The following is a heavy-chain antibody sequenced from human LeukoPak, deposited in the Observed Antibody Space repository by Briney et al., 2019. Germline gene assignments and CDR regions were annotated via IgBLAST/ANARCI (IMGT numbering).Heavy chain of an antibody. Sequence: SETLSLTCTVSGASVHSFFWRWLRQPAGKPLECLGRTYASGTSNYNPSLKGRVAMSLDTSKNQFSLSLTSVTAADTALYYCARSFGYYFDSWGQGTPVIVSS. D-gene: IGHD3-3*01. J-gene: IGHJ5*01. CDR3: ARSFGYYFDS. V-gene: IGHV4-4*07. CDR2: TYASGTS. CDR1: GASVHSFF.